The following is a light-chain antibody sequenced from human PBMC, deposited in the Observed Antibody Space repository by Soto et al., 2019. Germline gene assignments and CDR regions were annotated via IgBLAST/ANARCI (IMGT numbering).Light chain of an antibody. J-gene: IGKJ1*01. CDR2: AAS. CDR3: RHYISSQWT. Sequence: EIVLTQSPGTLSLSPGERATLSCRPSQSVSSTYLDWYQQKPGQAPRLLIYAASSRATGIPDRFSGGASATDFTLTISRLEPEDFAVYYCRHYISSQWTFGQGTKVEIK. CDR1: QSVSSTY. V-gene: IGKV3-20*01.